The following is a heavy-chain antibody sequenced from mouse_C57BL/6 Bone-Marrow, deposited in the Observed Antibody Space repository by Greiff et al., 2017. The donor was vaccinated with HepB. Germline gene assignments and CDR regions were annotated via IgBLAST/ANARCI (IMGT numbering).Heavy chain of an antibody. V-gene: IGHV1-64*01. CDR3: ARWEDYDRFAY. CDR1: GYTFTSYW. J-gene: IGHJ3*01. Sequence: VQLQQPGAELVKPGASVKLSCKASGYTFTSYWMHWVKQRPGQGLEWIGMIHPNSGSTNYNEKFKSKATLTVDKSSSTAYMQLSSLTSEDSAVYYCARWEDYDRFAYWGQGTLVTVSA. D-gene: IGHD2-4*01. CDR2: IHPNSGST.